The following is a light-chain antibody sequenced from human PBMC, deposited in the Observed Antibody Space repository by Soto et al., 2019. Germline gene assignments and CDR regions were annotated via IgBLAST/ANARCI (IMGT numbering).Light chain of an antibody. CDR1: QGISSY. V-gene: IGKV1-9*01. Sequence: DIQLTQSPSFLSASVGDRVTITCWASQGISSYLAWYQQKPGKAPKLLIYAASTLQSGVPSRFSGSGSGTEFTLTISSLQPEDVATYYCQQLNSDPLTFGPGTKVDIK. CDR3: QQLNSDPLT. CDR2: AAS. J-gene: IGKJ3*01.